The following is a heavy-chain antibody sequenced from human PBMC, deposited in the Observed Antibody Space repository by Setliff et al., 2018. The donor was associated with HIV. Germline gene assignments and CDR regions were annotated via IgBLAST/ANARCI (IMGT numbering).Heavy chain of an antibody. CDR1: GGSMSRFY. Sequence: ASETLSLTCTVSGGSMSRFYWTWIRQPPGKGLEWIGFVYSTGSINYSPSFRGRLTISLDTSENQFSLHLISVTAADTAVYYCARAEGDAYNSLPYFDSWGPGALVTVSS. V-gene: IGHV4-59*01. J-gene: IGHJ4*02. D-gene: IGHD1-1*01. CDR2: VYSTGSI. CDR3: ARAEGDAYNSLPYFDS.